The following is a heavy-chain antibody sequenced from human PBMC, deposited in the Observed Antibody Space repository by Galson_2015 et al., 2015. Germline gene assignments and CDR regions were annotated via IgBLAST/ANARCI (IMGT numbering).Heavy chain of an antibody. D-gene: IGHD5-12*01. Sequence: DSVKVRFTISRDNAKNSLYLQMNSLRAEDTAVYYCAREPRKLNIVPTWERFPPPEGYGLDVWGQGTTVTVSS. V-gene: IGHV3-11*06. J-gene: IGHJ6*02. CDR3: AREPRKLNIVPTWERFPPPEGYGLDV.